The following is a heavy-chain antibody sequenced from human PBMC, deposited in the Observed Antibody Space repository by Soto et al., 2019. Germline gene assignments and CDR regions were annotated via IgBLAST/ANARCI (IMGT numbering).Heavy chain of an antibody. CDR1: GFTFSVSA. J-gene: IGHJ4*02. V-gene: IGHV3-73*01. Sequence: EVQLVESGGGLVQPGGSLTLSCAASGFTFSVSAMHWVRQASGKRPEWVGHIRSKANSYATVYAASVKGRFSISRDDSKNTAYLQMSSLKTEDTAVYYCIGLSYSGGWYYWGQGILVTVSS. CDR3: IGLSYSGGWYY. D-gene: IGHD6-19*01. CDR2: IRSKANSYAT.